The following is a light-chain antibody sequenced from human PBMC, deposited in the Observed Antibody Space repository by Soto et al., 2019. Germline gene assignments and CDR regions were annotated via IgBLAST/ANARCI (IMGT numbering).Light chain of an antibody. Sequence: DIQMTQSPSTLSASVGDRFTITCRASQTISTWLAWYQQRPGKAPKLLISKASSLESGVPSRFSGSGSGTEFTLTISSLQPDDFATYYCQQYNSYPWDTFGQGTKVDI. J-gene: IGKJ2*01. V-gene: IGKV1-5*03. CDR2: KAS. CDR3: QQYNSYPWDT. CDR1: QTISTW.